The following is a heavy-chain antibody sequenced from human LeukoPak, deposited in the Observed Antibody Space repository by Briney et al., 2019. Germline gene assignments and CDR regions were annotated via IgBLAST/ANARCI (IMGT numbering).Heavy chain of an antibody. J-gene: IGHJ4*02. CDR1: GGSISSYY. CDR2: IYYSGST. Sequence: PSETLSLTCTVSGGSISSYYWSWIRQPPGKGLEWIGYIYYSGSTNYNPSLKSRVTISVDTSKNQFSLKLSSVTAADTAVYYCARALDYYGSGSYYVWGQGTLVTVSS. CDR3: ARALDYYGSGSYYV. V-gene: IGHV4-59*01. D-gene: IGHD3-10*01.